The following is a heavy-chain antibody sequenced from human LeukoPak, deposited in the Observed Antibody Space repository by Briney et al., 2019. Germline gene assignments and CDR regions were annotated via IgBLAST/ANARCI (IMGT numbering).Heavy chain of an antibody. CDR1: GGSFSGYY. V-gene: IGHV4-39*01. Sequence: SETLSLTCAVYGGSFSGYYWGWIRQPPGKGLEWVGSIYYSGSTYYNPSLKSRVTISVDTSKNQFSLKLSSVTAADTAVYYCARQAGGLGYCSSTSCLYYFDYWGQGTLVTVSS. CDR3: ARQAGGLGYCSSTSCLYYFDY. CDR2: IYYSGST. J-gene: IGHJ4*02. D-gene: IGHD2-2*03.